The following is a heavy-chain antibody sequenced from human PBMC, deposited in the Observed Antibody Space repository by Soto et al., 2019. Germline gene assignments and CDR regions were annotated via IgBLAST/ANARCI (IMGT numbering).Heavy chain of an antibody. J-gene: IGHJ4*02. Sequence: PGEYLTVSCKGSEYSFTGYWINWVRQMPGKGLEWMGRIDPDDSYINYSPSFQGHVTISADKSISTAYLQWRSLKASDTAIYSCARRLRAIMGEYWGPGRRVTVSS. V-gene: IGHV5-10-1*01. CDR1: EYSFTGYW. CDR2: IDPDDSYI. D-gene: IGHD3-16*01. CDR3: ARRLRAIMGEY.